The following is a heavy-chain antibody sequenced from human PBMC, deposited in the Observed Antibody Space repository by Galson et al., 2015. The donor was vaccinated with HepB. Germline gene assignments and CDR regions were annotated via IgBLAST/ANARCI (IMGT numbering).Heavy chain of an antibody. Sequence: SLRLSCAASGFTFSTYGMHWVRQAPGKGLEWVAMTPHDETDKYYADSVKGRFTISRDNSKNTLYLQMNSLRPEDTAVYYCAKDWGSLGWYNWFDSWGQGTLVTVSS. CDR2: TPHDETDK. CDR3: AKDWGSLGWYNWFDS. D-gene: IGHD6-19*01. CDR1: GFTFSTYG. J-gene: IGHJ5*01. V-gene: IGHV3-30*18.